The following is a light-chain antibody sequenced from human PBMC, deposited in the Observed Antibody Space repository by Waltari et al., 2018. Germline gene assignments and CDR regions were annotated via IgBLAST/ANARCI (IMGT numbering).Light chain of an antibody. J-gene: IGKJ5*01. CDR3: QQYNDWHLIT. V-gene: IGKV3-15*01. CDR1: QSVSIN. Sequence: EVVMTQSPATLSVFPGERATLSCRASQSVSINLAWYQQKPGQAPRLLIYDASTRATGIPARVSGSGSGTEFTLTISSLQSEDFANYYCQQYNDWHLITFGQGTRLEIK. CDR2: DAS.